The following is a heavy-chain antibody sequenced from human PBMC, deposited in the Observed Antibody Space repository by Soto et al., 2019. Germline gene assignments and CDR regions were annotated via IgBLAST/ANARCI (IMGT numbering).Heavy chain of an antibody. J-gene: IGHJ1*01. Sequence: EVQLLESGGGLVQPGGSLRLSCAASGFTFSSYAMNWVRQAPGKALEGVAGIGVSGGSIYHADSVKGRFTISRDNSKNTLFLQMNSLRAEDTAVYYCAKGDSTSWYKGYYQYWGQGTLVTVSS. CDR3: AKGDSTSWYKGYYQY. D-gene: IGHD2-2*01. CDR2: IGVSGGSI. V-gene: IGHV3-23*01. CDR1: GFTFSSYA.